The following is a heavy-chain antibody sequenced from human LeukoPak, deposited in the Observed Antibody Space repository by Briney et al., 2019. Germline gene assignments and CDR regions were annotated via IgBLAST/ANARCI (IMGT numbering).Heavy chain of an antibody. CDR1: GGSITNYY. CDR3: ARSYSSSWYAEYDDY. CDR2: INHSGST. D-gene: IGHD6-13*01. J-gene: IGHJ4*02. V-gene: IGHV4-34*01. Sequence: SSDTLSLTCTVSGGSITNYYWNWIRQPPGMGLEWIGEINHSGSTNYNPSLKSRVTISVDTSKNQFSLKLSSVTAADTAVYYCARSYSSSWYAEYDDYWGQGTLVTVSS.